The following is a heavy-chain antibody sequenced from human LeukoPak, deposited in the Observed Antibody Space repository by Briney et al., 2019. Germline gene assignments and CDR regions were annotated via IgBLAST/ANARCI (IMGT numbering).Heavy chain of an antibody. D-gene: IGHD2-21*02. Sequence: SETLSLTCAVYGGSFSGYCWSWIRQPPGKGLEWIGEINHSGSTNYNPSLTSRVTISVDTSKNQFSLNLSSVTAADTALYYCARQDENDYWFDPWGQGTLLTVSS. CDR2: INHSGST. CDR1: GGSFSGYC. J-gene: IGHJ5*02. V-gene: IGHV4-34*01. CDR3: ARQDENDYWFDP.